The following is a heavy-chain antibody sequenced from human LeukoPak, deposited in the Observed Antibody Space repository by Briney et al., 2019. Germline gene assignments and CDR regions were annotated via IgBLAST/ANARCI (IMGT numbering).Heavy chain of an antibody. J-gene: IGHJ5*02. CDR1: GFTFSSYG. Sequence: PGGSLRLSCAASGFTFSSYGMHWVRQAPGKGLEWVAFIRYDGSNKYYADSVKGRFTISRDNSKNTLYLQMNSLRAADTAVYYCARDLVGYSSGWYTGNWFDPWGQGTLVTVSS. D-gene: IGHD6-19*01. V-gene: IGHV3-30*02. CDR2: IRYDGSNK. CDR3: ARDLVGYSSGWYTGNWFDP.